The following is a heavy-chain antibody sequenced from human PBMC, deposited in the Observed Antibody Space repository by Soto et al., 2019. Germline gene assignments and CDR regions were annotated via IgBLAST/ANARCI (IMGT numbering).Heavy chain of an antibody. D-gene: IGHD3-9*01. CDR3: ARDDPDILTY. Sequence: QPGGTLCLSCAGSGFTFSSNWMSWVRQAPGKGLEWVANIKQDGSEKYYVDSVKGRFTISRDNAKNSLYLQMNSLRAEDTAVYYCARDDPDILTYWGQGTLVTVSS. J-gene: IGHJ4*02. CDR1: GFTFSSNW. V-gene: IGHV3-7*01. CDR2: IKQDGSEK.